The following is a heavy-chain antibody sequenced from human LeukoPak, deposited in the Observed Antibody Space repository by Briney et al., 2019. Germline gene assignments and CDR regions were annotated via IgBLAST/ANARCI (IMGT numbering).Heavy chain of an antibody. J-gene: IGHJ4*02. V-gene: IGHV1-2*02. CDR2: INPNSGGT. D-gene: IGHD3-3*01. CDR3: ARAVETITIFGVGTDY. CDR1: GYTFTGYY. Sequence: ASVKVSCKASGYTFTGYYIHWVRQAPGQGLEWMGWINPNSGGTNYAQKFQGRVTMTRDTSISTAYMELSRLRSDDTAVYYCARAVETITIFGVGTDYWGQGTLVTVSS.